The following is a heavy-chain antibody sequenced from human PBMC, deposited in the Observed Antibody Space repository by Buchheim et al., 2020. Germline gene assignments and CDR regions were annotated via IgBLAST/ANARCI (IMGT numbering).Heavy chain of an antibody. J-gene: IGHJ4*02. CDR3: ARDGPCINSVWYTDFDY. V-gene: IGHV3-11*01. Sequence: QVQLVESGGGLVKPGESLRLSCAASGFIFSDYYMNWIRQAPGKGLEWLSYISSSGDIIYYADSVKGRFTISRDNAKSSLYLQMNSLRAEDTAVYYCARDGPCINSVWYTDFDYWGRGTL. CDR1: GFIFSDYY. CDR2: ISSSGDII. D-gene: IGHD2-8*01.